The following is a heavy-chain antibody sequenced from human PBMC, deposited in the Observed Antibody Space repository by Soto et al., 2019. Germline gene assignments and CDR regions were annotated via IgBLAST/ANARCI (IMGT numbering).Heavy chain of an antibody. Sequence: QVQLVESGGALVKPGGSLRLSCAASGFPFSDYYMSWIRQAPGKGLEWVSSIGSSSSYTNYADSVKGRFTISRDNAKNSLYLQIHSLSAEDTAVYYCARRRPTGYYNYWGQGTLLIVAA. D-gene: IGHD3-9*01. CDR2: IGSSSSYT. J-gene: IGHJ4*02. CDR3: ARRRPTGYYNY. CDR1: GFPFSDYY. V-gene: IGHV3-11*05.